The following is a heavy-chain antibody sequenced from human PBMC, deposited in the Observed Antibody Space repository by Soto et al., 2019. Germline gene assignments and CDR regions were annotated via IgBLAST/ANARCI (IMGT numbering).Heavy chain of an antibody. CDR1: GYTFTSYA. CDR3: ARDFPDYYYYGMDV. J-gene: IGHJ6*02. Sequence: VSVKVSCKASGYTFTSYAMHWVRQAPGQGLEWMGWINAYNGNTNYAQKLQGRVTMTTDTSTSTAYMELRSLRSDDTAVYYCARDFPDYYYYGMDVWGQGTTVTVSS. V-gene: IGHV1-18*01. CDR2: INAYNGNT.